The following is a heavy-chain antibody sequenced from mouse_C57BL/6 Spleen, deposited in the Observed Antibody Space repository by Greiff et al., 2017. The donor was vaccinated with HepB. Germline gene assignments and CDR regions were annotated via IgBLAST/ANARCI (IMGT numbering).Heavy chain of an antibody. D-gene: IGHD1-1*01. V-gene: IGHV1-55*01. CDR3: ARITTVVAFEY. J-gene: IGHJ2*01. Sequence: QVQLQQPGAELVKPGASVKMSCKASSYTFTSYWITWVKQRPGQGLEWIGDIYPGSGSTNYNEKFKSKATLTVDTSSSAAYMQLSSLTSEDSAVYCCARITTVVAFEYWGQGTTLTVSS. CDR2: IYPGSGST. CDR1: SYTFTSYW.